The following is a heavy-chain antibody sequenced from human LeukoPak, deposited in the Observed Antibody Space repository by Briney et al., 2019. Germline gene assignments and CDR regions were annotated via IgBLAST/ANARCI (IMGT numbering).Heavy chain of an antibody. J-gene: IGHJ1*01. Sequence: SETLSLTCTASGGSISSYYWSWIRQPPGKGLEWIGYIYYSGSTNYNPSLKSRVTISVDTSKNQFSLKLSSVTAADTAVYYCARGDIAAAGGVRRWGQGTLVTVSS. CDR1: GGSISSYY. CDR3: ARGDIAAAGGVRR. V-gene: IGHV4-59*01. CDR2: IYYSGST. D-gene: IGHD6-13*01.